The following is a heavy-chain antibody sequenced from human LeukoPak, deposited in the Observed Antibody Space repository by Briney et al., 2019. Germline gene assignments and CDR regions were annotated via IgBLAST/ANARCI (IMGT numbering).Heavy chain of an antibody. CDR1: GGSISSGGYY. CDR3: ARVSTNPSWNTLDY. V-gene: IGHV4-30-2*01. CDR2: IYHSGST. Sequence: PSQTLSLTCTVSGGSISSGGYYWSWIRQPPGKGLEWIGYIYHSGSTYYNPSLKSRVTISVDRSKNQFSLKLSSVTAADTAVYYCARVSTNPSWNTLDYWGQGTLVTVSS. J-gene: IGHJ4*02. D-gene: IGHD1/OR15-1a*01.